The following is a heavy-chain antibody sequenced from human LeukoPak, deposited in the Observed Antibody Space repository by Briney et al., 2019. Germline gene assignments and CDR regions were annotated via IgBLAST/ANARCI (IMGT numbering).Heavy chain of an antibody. CDR3: AKALLTGYCSSTSCYAPGAFDI. D-gene: IGHD2-2*01. CDR2: ISGSGGST. CDR1: GFTFSSYA. J-gene: IGHJ3*02. Sequence: RGGSLRLSCAASGFTFSSYAMSWVRQAPGKGLEWVSAISGSGGSTYYADSVKGRFTISRDNSKNTLYLQMNSLRAEDTAVYYCAKALLTGYCSSTSCYAPGAFDIWGQGTRVTVSS. V-gene: IGHV3-23*01.